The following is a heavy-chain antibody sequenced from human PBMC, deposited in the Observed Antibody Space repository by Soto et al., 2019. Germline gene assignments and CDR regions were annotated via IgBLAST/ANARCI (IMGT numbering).Heavy chain of an antibody. Sequence: GGSLRLSCAASGFTFDDYAMHWVRQAPGKGLEWVSGISWNSGSIGYADSVKGRFTISRDNAKNSLYLQMNSLRAEDTALYYCAKKGSRGSTLSLGAFDNWGQGTMVTVSS. V-gene: IGHV3-9*01. J-gene: IGHJ3*02. CDR1: GFTFDDYA. D-gene: IGHD6-19*01. CDR3: AKKGSRGSTLSLGAFDN. CDR2: ISWNSGSI.